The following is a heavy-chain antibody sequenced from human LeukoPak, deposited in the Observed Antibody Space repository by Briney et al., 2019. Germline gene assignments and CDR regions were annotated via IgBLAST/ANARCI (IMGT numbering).Heavy chain of an antibody. D-gene: IGHD2-2*03. V-gene: IGHV3-23*01. CDR3: AKGGYCSSTSCYPLYNWFDP. J-gene: IGHJ5*02. CDR2: ISGSGGST. Sequence: GGSLRLSCAASGFTFSSYAMSWVRQAPGKGLEWVSAISGSGGSTYYADSVKGRFTISRDNSKNTLYLQMNSLRAEDTAVYYCAKGGYCSSTSCYPLYNWFDPWGQGTLVTVSS. CDR1: GFTFSSYA.